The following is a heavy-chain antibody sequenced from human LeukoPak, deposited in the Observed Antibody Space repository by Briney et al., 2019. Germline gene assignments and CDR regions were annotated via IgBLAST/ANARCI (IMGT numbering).Heavy chain of an antibody. V-gene: IGHV3-30-3*01. CDR2: ISYDGSNK. CDR3: ARENGGNSYYGMDV. J-gene: IGHJ6*02. CDR1: GFTFSSYA. D-gene: IGHD4-23*01. Sequence: GRSLRPSCAASGFTFSSYAMHWVRQAPGKGLEWVAVISYDGSNKYYADSVKGRFTISRDNSKNTLYLQMNSLRAEDTAVYYCARENGGNSYYGMDVWGQGTTVTVSS.